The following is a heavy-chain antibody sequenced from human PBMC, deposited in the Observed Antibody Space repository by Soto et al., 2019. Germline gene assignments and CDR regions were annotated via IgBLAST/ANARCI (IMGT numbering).Heavy chain of an antibody. CDR1: GDSVSSNSAA. V-gene: IGHV6-1*01. CDR3: ARDRGNFDFWSGSRYYGMDV. D-gene: IGHD3-3*01. CDR2: TYYRSKWYN. J-gene: IGHJ6*02. Sequence: SQTLSLTCAISGDSVSSNSAAWNWIRQSPSRGLEWLGRTYYRSKWYNDYAVSVKSRITINPDTSKNQFSLQLNSVTPEDTAVYYCARDRGNFDFWSGSRYYGMDVWGQGXTVTVYS.